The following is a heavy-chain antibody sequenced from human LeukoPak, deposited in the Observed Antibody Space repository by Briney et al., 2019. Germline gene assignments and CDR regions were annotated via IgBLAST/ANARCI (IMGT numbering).Heavy chain of an antibody. Sequence: GRSLRLSCAASGFTFSSYGMHWVRQAPGKGLEWVAVISYDGSNKYYADSVKGRFTISRDNSKNTLYLQMNSLRAEDTAVYYCAKSLRLGDGYWGQGTLVTVSS. J-gene: IGHJ4*02. CDR3: AKSLRLGDGY. CDR2: ISYDGSNK. D-gene: IGHD6-25*01. CDR1: GFTFSSYG. V-gene: IGHV3-30*18.